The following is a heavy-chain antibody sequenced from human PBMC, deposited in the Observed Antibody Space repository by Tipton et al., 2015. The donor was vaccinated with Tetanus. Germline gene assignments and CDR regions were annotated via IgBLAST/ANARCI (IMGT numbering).Heavy chain of an antibody. J-gene: IGHJ6*01. D-gene: IGHD6-25*01. CDR2: ISGSSSYV. Sequence: SLRLSCAASGFTFSGYSINWVRQAPGKGLEWVSSISGSSSYVFYADSVKGRFTISRDNAKNSLYVQMNSLRAEDTAVYYCARRIAAGGGHHSGMDPWGRGTPVIVS. CDR3: ARRIAAGGGHHSGMDP. V-gene: IGHV3-21*01. CDR1: GFTFSGYS.